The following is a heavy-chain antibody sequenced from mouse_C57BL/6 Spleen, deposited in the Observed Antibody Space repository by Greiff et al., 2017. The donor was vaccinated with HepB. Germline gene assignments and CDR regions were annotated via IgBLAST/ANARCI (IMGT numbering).Heavy chain of an antibody. D-gene: IGHD2-1*01. CDR2: ISYDGSN. CDR3: AREGNYYYYAMDY. J-gene: IGHJ4*01. CDR1: GYSITSGYY. V-gene: IGHV3-6*01. Sequence: EVKLLESGPGLVKPSQSLSLTCSVTGYSITSGYYWNWIRQFPGNKLEWMGYISYDGSNNYNPSLKNRISITRDTSKNQFFLKLNSVTTEDTATYYCAREGNYYYYAMDYWGQGTSVTVSS.